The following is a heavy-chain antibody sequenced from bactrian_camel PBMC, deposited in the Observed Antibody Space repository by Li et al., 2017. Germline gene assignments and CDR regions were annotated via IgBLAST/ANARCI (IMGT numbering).Heavy chain of an antibody. CDR2: INASGGRT. D-gene: IGHD8*01. V-gene: IGHV3S1*01. Sequence: VQLVESGGGSALAGGSVRLSCTASGYTFNTYSWFRQAPGKGLEWVSAINASGGRTAYRNSVKGRFTISQDNAKNTLYLQMTSLNSEDTAMYYCAASPDIRGKGARWLSGGYADFDYWGQGTQVTVS. CDR3: AASPDIRGKGARWLSGGYADFDY. J-gene: IGHJ6*01. CDR1: GYTFNTYS.